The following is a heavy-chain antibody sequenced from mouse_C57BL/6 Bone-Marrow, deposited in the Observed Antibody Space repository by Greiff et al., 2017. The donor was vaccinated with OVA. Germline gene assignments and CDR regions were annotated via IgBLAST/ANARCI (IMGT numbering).Heavy chain of an antibody. CDR3: ARGDGYYDYFDY. CDR2: INPYNGGT. CDR1: GYTFTDYY. Sequence: VQLKQSGPVLVKPGASVKMSCKASGYTFTDYYMNWVKQSHGKSLEWIGVINPYNGGTSYNQKFKGKATLTVDKSSITAYMELNSLTSEDSAVYYCARGDGYYDYFDYWGQGTTLTVSS. J-gene: IGHJ2*01. D-gene: IGHD2-3*01. V-gene: IGHV1-19*01.